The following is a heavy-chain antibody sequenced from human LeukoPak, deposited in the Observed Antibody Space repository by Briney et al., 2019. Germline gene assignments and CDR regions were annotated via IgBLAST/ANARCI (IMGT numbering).Heavy chain of an antibody. CDR2: ISGSGRST. CDR3: AKGFSGSYRGFDI. V-gene: IGHV3-23*01. J-gene: IGHJ3*02. D-gene: IGHD1-26*01. Sequence: GGTLRLSCAASGFTFSSYGMSWVRQAPGKGLEWVSAISGSGRSTYYADSVKGRFTISRDNSKNTLYLQMNSLRAEDTAVYYCAKGFSGSYRGFDIWGQGTMVTVSS. CDR1: GFTFSSYG.